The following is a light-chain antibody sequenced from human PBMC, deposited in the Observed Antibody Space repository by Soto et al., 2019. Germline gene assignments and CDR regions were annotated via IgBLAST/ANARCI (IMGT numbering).Light chain of an antibody. V-gene: IGKV1-9*01. CDR2: AAS. CDR3: PQLNSG. Sequence: DIQLTQSPSFLSASVGDRVTITCRASQGISSYLAWYQQKPGKAPKLLIYAASTLQSGVPSRFSGSGSGTEFTLTISSLQPEDFATYYCPQLNSGFGGGTKVEIK. CDR1: QGISSY. J-gene: IGKJ4*01.